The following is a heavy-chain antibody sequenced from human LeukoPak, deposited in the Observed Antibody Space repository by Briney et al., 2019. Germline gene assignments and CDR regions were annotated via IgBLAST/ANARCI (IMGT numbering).Heavy chain of an antibody. CDR2: INPNSGGT. CDR1: GYTFTGYY. Sequence: GASVKVSCKASGYTFTGYYMHWVRQAPGQGLEWMGWINPNSGGTNYAQKLQGRVTMTTDTSTSTAYMELRSLRSDDTAVYYCARVEYSYGSIIDYWGQGTLVTVSS. CDR3: ARVEYSYGSIIDY. J-gene: IGHJ4*02. V-gene: IGHV1-2*02. D-gene: IGHD5-18*01.